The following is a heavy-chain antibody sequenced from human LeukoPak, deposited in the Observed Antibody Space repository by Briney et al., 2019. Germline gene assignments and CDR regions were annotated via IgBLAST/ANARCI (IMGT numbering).Heavy chain of an antibody. Sequence: ASVKVSCKASGYTFTSYGISWMRQAPGQGLEWMGWISAYNGNTNYAQKLQGRVTMTTDTSTSTAYMELRSLRPDDTAVYYCARESGYSYGSGRWSHYYYYGMDVWGQGTTVTVSS. CDR2: ISAYNGNT. J-gene: IGHJ6*02. CDR3: ARESGYSYGSGRWSHYYYYGMDV. V-gene: IGHV1-18*01. CDR1: GYTFTSYG. D-gene: IGHD3-10*01.